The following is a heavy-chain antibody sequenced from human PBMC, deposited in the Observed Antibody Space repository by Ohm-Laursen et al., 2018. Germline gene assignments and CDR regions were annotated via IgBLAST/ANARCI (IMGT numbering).Heavy chain of an antibody. CDR3: ARDRTGISHFGY. J-gene: IGHJ4*02. CDR1: GFTVSSDY. V-gene: IGHV3-53*01. D-gene: IGHD1-1*01. CDR2: IYSSGNT. Sequence: SLRLSCAASGFTVSSDYKSWVRQAPGKGLEWVSTIYSSGNTYYADSVKVRFTISRDNSKNTLFLQMNSLRAEDTAVYYCARDRTGISHFGYWGQGTLVTVSS.